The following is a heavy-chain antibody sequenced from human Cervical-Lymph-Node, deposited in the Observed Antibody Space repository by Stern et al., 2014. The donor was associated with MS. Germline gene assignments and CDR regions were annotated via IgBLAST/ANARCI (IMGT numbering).Heavy chain of an antibody. CDR3: ARDSSKGGSNY. CDR2: IWYDGSNK. J-gene: IGHJ4*02. D-gene: IGHD2-2*01. V-gene: IGHV3-33*01. CDR1: GFTFSSYG. Sequence: DQLVESGGGVVQPGRSLRLACVASGFTFSSYGMHWVRQAPDKGLEWVAVIWYDGSNKNYADSVKGRFTISRDNSKNTLYLQMNSLRAEDTAVYYCARDSSKGGSNYWGQGTLVTVSS.